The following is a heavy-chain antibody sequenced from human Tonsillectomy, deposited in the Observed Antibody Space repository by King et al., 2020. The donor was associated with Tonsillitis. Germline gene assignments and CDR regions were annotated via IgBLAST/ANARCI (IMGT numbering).Heavy chain of an antibody. Sequence: QLVQSGGGVVQPGRSLRLSCAASGFTFSSYALHWVRQAPGKGLEWVAVISYDGSSKYYADSVKGRFTISRDNSKNTLYLQMNGLRAEDTAVYYCASAYNWSYFDYWGQGTLVTVSS. CDR2: ISYDGSSK. V-gene: IGHV3-30-3*01. D-gene: IGHD1-20*01. CDR3: ASAYNWSYFDY. J-gene: IGHJ4*02. CDR1: GFTFSSYA.